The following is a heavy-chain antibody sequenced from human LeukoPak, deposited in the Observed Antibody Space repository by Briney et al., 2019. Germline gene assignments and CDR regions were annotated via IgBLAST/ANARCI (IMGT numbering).Heavy chain of an antibody. CDR3: AKMQGYFDY. CDR2: ITSSGETT. CDR1: GSIPFNSYS. J-gene: IGHJ4*02. Sequence: GGSLRLSCAASGSIPFNSYSMSWVRQAPGRGLEWVSAITSSGETTYYADSVKGRFAISRDNSKNMVYLQMNSLRAEDAATYYCAKMQGYFDYWGQGSLVTVSS. V-gene: IGHV3-23*01.